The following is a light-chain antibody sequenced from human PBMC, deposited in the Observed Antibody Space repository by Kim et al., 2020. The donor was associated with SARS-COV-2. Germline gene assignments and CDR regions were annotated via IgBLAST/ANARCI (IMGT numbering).Light chain of an antibody. CDR3: NSRDSSGHHGV. CDR2: GKN. Sequence: SSELTQDPAVSVALGQTVSITCQGDSLRNYFASWYQQKPGQAPVLVIYGKNNRPSGIPDRFSGSSSGNTASLTITGAQAEDEADYYCNSRDSSGHHGVFG. CDR1: SLRNYF. J-gene: IGLJ3*02. V-gene: IGLV3-19*01.